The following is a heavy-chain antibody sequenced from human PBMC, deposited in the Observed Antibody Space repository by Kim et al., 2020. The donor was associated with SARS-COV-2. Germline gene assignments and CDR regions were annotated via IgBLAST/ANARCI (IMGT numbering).Heavy chain of an antibody. CDR2: TRNKANSYTT. Sequence: GGSLRLSCAASGFTFSDHYMDWVRQAPGKGLEWVGRTRNKANSYTTEYAASVKGRFTISRDDSKNSLYLQMNSLKTEDTAVYYCHSAPTYDFWSGLRGDAFDIWGQGTMVTVSS. V-gene: IGHV3-72*01. D-gene: IGHD3-3*01. J-gene: IGHJ3*02. CDR1: GFTFSDHY. CDR3: HSAPTYDFWSGLRGDAFDI.